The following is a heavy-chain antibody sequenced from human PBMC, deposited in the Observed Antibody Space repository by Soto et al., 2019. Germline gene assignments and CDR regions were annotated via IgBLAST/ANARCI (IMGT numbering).Heavy chain of an antibody. D-gene: IGHD6-25*01. CDR3: AAGSDYGGAFLY. V-gene: IGHV5-51*01. CDR2: IFPGDSDT. J-gene: IGHJ4*02. Sequence: GESLKISCKAAGYSFTTSWIGWVRQMPGKGLEWMGVIFPGDSDTRYSPSFEGHVSISADKSITSAYLEWSTLKASDTAIYYCAAGSDYGGAFLYWGQGSLVTVSS. CDR1: GYSFTTSW.